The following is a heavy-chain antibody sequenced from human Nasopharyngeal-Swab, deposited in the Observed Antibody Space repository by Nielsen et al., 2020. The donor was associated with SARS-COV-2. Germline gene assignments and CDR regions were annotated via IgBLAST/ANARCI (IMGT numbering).Heavy chain of an antibody. Sequence: SETLSLTCAVYGGSFSGYYWSWIRQPPGKGLEWIGEISHSGSTNYNPSLKSRVTISVDTSKNQFSLKLSSVTAADTAVYYCARVKYYFDYWGQGTLVTVSS. CDR1: GGSFSGYY. CDR3: ARVKYYFDY. CDR2: ISHSGST. V-gene: IGHV4-34*01. J-gene: IGHJ4*02.